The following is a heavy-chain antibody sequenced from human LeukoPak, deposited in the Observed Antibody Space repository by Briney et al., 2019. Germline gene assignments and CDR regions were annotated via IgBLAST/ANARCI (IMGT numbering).Heavy chain of an antibody. CDR1: GYTFTTYY. CDR2: INPSGGST. V-gene: IGHV1-46*01. Sequence: ASVKVSCKASGYTFTTYYMHWVRQAPGQGLEWMGIINPSGGSTSYAQKFQGRVTMTRDTSTSTVYMELSSLRSEDTAVYYCARVPYCSNGICYTHYYCDYWGQGTLVTVSS. CDR3: ARVPYCSNGICYTHYYCDY. D-gene: IGHD2-8*01. J-gene: IGHJ4*02.